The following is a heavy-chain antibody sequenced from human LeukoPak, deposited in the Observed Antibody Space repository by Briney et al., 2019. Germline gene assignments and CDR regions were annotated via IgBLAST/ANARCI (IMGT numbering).Heavy chain of an antibody. V-gene: IGHV3-49*03. CDR1: GFTFDDYA. D-gene: IGHD1-26*01. CDR2: IRSNAYDGTT. CDR3: TNDGEDGTYYDY. Sequence: GGSLRLSCTASGFTFDDYAMSWSRQAPGRGLEWISFIRSNAYDGTTEYAASVKGRFTISRDDSKNIVYLHMNSLRVEDTAVYYCTNDGEDGTYYDYWGQGTLVTVSS. J-gene: IGHJ4*02.